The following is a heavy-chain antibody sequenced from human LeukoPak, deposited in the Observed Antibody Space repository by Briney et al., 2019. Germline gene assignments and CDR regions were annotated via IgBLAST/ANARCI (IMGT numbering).Heavy chain of an antibody. V-gene: IGHV4-34*01. Sequence: SETLSLTCAVSGVSFNNYYWSCVRQTPGRGLEWIGEINHSGYTNDRPSLKSRVTLSIDTSRKQFSLNLRSVTVADTGIYYCTRMTTGHDYWGQGTLVTVSS. D-gene: IGHD4-17*01. CDR2: INHSGYT. CDR3: TRMTTGHDY. J-gene: IGHJ4*02. CDR1: GVSFNNYY.